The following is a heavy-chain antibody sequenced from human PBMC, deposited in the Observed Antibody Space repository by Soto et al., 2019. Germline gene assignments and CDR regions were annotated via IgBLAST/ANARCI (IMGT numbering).Heavy chain of an antibody. CDR2: IYHSGIT. D-gene: IGHD5-12*01. CDR3: ASRFVDSATGYFDR. V-gene: IGHV4-30-2*01. Sequence: SETLSLTCLVSGGSIINGNYSWTWIRQPPGKALEWIGYIYHSGITYYNPSLRSRVTLSVDRSKNQFSLNMKSMTAADTAVYYCASRFVDSATGYFDRWGQGTLVTVSS. CDR1: GGSIINGNYS. J-gene: IGHJ4*02.